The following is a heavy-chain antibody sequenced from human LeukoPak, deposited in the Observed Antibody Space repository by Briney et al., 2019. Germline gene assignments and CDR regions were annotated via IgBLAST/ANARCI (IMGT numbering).Heavy chain of an antibody. CDR2: AGWAGGTT. CDR1: GFNFDRYT. Sequence: PGGSLRLSCATSGFNFDRYTIHWVRQAPGKGLEWVSLAGWAGGTTFYSDSVRGRFTISRDSGRKSVYLQMNSLRAEDTAIYYCTRVGYIDEGIDYWGQGTLVTVSS. D-gene: IGHD5-24*01. J-gene: IGHJ4*02. CDR3: TRVGYIDEGIDY. V-gene: IGHV3-43*01.